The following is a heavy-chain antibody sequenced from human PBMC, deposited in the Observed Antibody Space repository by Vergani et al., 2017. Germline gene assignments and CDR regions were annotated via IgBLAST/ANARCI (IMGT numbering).Heavy chain of an antibody. CDR1: GFTFSSYA. CDR2: VSNGGGST. V-gene: IGHV3-23*04. CDR3: AKGVGGGNSVYFDS. Sequence: VQLVETGGGVVQPGGSLRLSCAASGFTFSSYAMSWVRQAPGKALELVSTVSNGGGSTYYADSVKGRFTISRDNSENKLYVQMNSLSVEDTAIYYCAKGVGGGNSVYFDSWGQGTLVTVSS. J-gene: IGHJ4*02. D-gene: IGHD2-21*01.